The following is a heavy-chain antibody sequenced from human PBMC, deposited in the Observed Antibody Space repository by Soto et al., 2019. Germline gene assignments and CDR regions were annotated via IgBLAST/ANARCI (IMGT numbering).Heavy chain of an antibody. CDR2: IDGSGGTT. Sequence: SLRLSCAASGFPCSSTDMTWVRQAPGKGLEWVSTIDGSGGTTYYADSVKGRFTIPRDNSINTVFLQMNSLRADDTALYFCAKNSGWFNTWGQGALVTVSS. CDR1: GFPCSSTD. D-gene: IGHD3-10*01. CDR3: AKNSGWFNT. V-gene: IGHV3-23*01. J-gene: IGHJ5*02.